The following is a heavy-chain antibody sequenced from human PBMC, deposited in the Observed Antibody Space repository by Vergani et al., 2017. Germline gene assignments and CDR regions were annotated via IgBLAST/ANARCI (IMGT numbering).Heavy chain of an antibody. Sequence: QVQLVQSGAAVKTPGASVKLSCKLSGYIFNSYYIHWVRQAPGQGLEWMGLLDPRGRPPTYAEKFEGRVTLTSDASTSTFYMELRSLRSDDTAVYYCVRPGDDYRNMITYFLDYWGQGSLVSVSS. CDR2: LDPRGRPP. D-gene: IGHD3-16*01. V-gene: IGHV1-46*02. J-gene: IGHJ4*02. CDR3: VRPGDDYRNMITYFLDY. CDR1: GYIFNSYY.